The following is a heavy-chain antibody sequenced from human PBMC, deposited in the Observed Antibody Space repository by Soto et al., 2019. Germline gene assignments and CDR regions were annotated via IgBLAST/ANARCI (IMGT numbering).Heavy chain of an antibody. Sequence: ASVKVSCKASRYTFTGHYSHWVRQAPEQGPEWMGEIGPESGATRYAQRFQGRVTMTRDMSITTVYMELNNLSPDDTAVYYCGRGRSGQIVVFYWGQGTPVTVSS. D-gene: IGHD1-26*01. CDR3: GRGRSGQIVVFY. CDR1: RYTFTGHY. CDR2: IGPESGAT. J-gene: IGHJ4*02. V-gene: IGHV1-2*02.